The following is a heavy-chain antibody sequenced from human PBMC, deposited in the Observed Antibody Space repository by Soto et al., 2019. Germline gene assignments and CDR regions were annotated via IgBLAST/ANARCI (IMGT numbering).Heavy chain of an antibody. CDR2: INHSGST. Sequence: PSETLSFTCAVYGGSFSGYYWSWIRQPPGKGLEWIGEINHSGSTNYNPSLKSRVTISVDTSKNQFSLKLSSVTAADTAVYYCARAVAARPAERYHYYYYGMDVWGQGTTVTVSS. CDR3: ARAVAARPAERYHYYYYGMDV. D-gene: IGHD6-6*01. CDR1: GGSFSGYY. V-gene: IGHV4-34*01. J-gene: IGHJ6*02.